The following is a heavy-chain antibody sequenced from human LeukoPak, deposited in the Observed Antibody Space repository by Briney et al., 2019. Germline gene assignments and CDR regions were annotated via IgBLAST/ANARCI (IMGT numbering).Heavy chain of an antibody. CDR2: INHSGST. CDR1: GGSFSGYY. J-gene: IGHJ4*02. Sequence: SETLSLTCAVYGGSFSGYYWSWVRQPPGKGLEWIGEINHSGSTNYNPSLKSRVTISVDTSKNQFSLKLSSVTAADTAVYYCARTVAASALDYWGQGTLVTVSS. V-gene: IGHV4-34*01. CDR3: ARTVAASALDY.